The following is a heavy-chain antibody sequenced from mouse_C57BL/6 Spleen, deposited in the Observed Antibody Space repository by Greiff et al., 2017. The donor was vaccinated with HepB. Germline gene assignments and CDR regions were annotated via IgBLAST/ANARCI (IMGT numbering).Heavy chain of an antibody. V-gene: IGHV1-72*01. CDR3: ARSGTVVATKGGAMDY. CDR1: GYTFTSYW. Sequence: QVQLQQPGAELVKPGASVKLSCKASGYTFTSYWMHWVKQRPGRGLEWIGRIDPNSGGTKYNEKFKSKATLTVDKPSSTAYMQLSSLTSEDSAVYYGARSGTVVATKGGAMDYWGQGTSVTVSS. CDR2: IDPNSGGT. D-gene: IGHD1-1*01. J-gene: IGHJ4*01.